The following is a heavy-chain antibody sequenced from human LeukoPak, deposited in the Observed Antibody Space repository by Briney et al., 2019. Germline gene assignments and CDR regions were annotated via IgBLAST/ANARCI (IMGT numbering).Heavy chain of an antibody. V-gene: IGHV1-46*01. CDR1: GYTFTSYY. J-gene: IGHJ6*03. Sequence: GASVKVSCKASGYTFTSYYMHWVRQAPGQGLEWMGIINPSGGSTSYAQKFQGRVTMTRDTSTSTVYMELSSLRSEDTAVYYCARSGPCGGSCYRYYYYYYMDVWGKGTTVTVSS. CDR3: ARSGPCGGSCYRYYYYYYMDV. D-gene: IGHD2-15*01. CDR2: INPSGGST.